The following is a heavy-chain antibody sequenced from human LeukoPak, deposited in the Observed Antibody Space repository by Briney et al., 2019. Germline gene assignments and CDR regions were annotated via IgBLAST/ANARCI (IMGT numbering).Heavy chain of an antibody. J-gene: IGHJ6*03. Sequence: GGSLRLSCAASGFTFSSYEMNWVRQAPGKGLEWVSYISSSGSTIYYADSVKGRFTISRDNSKNTLYLQMNSLRAEDTAVYYCAKRGDSSSWMYYYYYMDVWGKGTTVTISS. D-gene: IGHD6-13*01. CDR1: GFTFSSYE. CDR3: AKRGDSSSWMYYYYYMDV. V-gene: IGHV3-48*03. CDR2: ISSSGSTI.